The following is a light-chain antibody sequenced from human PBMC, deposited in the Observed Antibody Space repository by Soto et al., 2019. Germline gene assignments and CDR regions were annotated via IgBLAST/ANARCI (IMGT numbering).Light chain of an antibody. Sequence: DIQMTQSPSTLSASVGDRVTITCRASQSISSWLAWYQQKPGKAPKLLIYDASSLESGVPSRFSGSGSGTEFTLTISSPQPDDFAYYYSQQYTSYSLTFGGGTKVEMK. CDR1: QSISSW. V-gene: IGKV1-5*01. J-gene: IGKJ4*01. CDR3: QQYTSYSLT. CDR2: DAS.